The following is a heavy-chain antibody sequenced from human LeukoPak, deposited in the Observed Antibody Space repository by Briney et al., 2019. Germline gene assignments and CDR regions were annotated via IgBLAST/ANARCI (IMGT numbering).Heavy chain of an antibody. CDR2: IKQDGSEK. J-gene: IGHJ3*02. Sequence: PGGSLRLSCAASGFTFSSYGMHWVRQAPGKGLEWVANIKQDGSEKYYVDSVKGRFTISRDNAKNSLYLQMNSLRAEDTAVYYCARMPVGGFDIWGQGTVVTVSS. D-gene: IGHD3-10*01. CDR3: ARMPVGGFDI. V-gene: IGHV3-7*01. CDR1: GFTFSSYG.